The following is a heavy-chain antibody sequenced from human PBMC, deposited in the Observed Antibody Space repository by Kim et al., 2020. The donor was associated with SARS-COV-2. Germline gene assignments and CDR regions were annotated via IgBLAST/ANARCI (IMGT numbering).Heavy chain of an antibody. D-gene: IGHD5-18*01. V-gene: IGHV3-33*01. CDR3: ARDGSGYSYGFDY. J-gene: IGHJ4*02. Sequence: GGSLRLSCAASGFTFSSYGMHWVRQAPGKGLEWVAVIWYDGSNKYYADSVKGRFTISRDNSKNTLYLQMNSLRAEDTAVYYCARDGSGYSYGFDYWGQGTLVTVSS. CDR2: IWYDGSNK. CDR1: GFTFSSYG.